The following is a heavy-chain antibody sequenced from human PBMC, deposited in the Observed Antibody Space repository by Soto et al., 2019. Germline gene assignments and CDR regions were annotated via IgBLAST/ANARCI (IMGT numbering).Heavy chain of an antibody. Sequence: GESLKISCKGSGYSFASYWITWVRQKPGKGLEWMGRIDPSDSQTYYSPSFRGHVTISATKSITTVFLQWSSLKASDTAMYYCARQIYDSDTGPNFQYYFDSWGQGTPVTVSS. V-gene: IGHV5-10-1*01. J-gene: IGHJ4*02. CDR3: ARQIYDSDTGPNFQYYFDS. CDR2: IDPSDSQT. CDR1: GYSFASYW. D-gene: IGHD3-22*01.